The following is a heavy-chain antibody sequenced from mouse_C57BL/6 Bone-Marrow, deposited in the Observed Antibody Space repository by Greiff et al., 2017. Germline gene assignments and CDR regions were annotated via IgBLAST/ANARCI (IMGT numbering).Heavy chain of an antibody. J-gene: IGHJ3*01. CDR2: IYPRDGYT. CDR1: GYTFTDYW. D-gene: IGHD1-1*01. V-gene: IGHV1-80*01. CDR3: ASVLLSFFAY. Sequence: QVQLQQSGAELVKPGASVKISCKASGYTFTDYWMHWVKQRPEQGLEWIGKIYPRDGYTKYNAKFKGKATVTADKSSSTAYMQRTSLTSEDSAVYFGASVLLSFFAYWG.